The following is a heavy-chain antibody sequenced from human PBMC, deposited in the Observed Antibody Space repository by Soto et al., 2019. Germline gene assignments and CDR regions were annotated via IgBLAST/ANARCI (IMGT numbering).Heavy chain of an antibody. V-gene: IGHV3-23*01. CDR2: ISGSGGST. CDR3: AKCSSTSCYADRFDY. Sequence: GGSLRLSCAASGFIFSSYAMSWVRQAPGKGLEWVSAISGSGGSTYYADSVKGRFTISRDNSKNTLYLQMNSLRAEDTAVYYCAKCSSTSCYADRFDYWGQGTLVTVSS. J-gene: IGHJ4*02. CDR1: GFIFSSYA. D-gene: IGHD2-2*01.